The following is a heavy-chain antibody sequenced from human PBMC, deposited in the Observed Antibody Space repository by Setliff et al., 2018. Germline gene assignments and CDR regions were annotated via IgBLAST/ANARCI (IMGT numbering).Heavy chain of an antibody. D-gene: IGHD3-22*01. CDR2: INPNSGGA. V-gene: IGHV1-2*02. Sequence: ASVKVSCKASGYTFTGYSIHWVRQAPGQGLEWMGWINPNSGGANYAQKFQGRVTMTRDTSISTGYMELSRLRSDDTAMYYCARINFYDATAYYYAPHHWGQGTRVTVSS. CDR3: ARINFYDATAYYYAPHH. J-gene: IGHJ5*02. CDR1: GYTFTGYS.